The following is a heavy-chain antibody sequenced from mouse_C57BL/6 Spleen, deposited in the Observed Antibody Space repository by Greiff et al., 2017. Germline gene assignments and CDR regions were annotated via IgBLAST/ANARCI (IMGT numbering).Heavy chain of an antibody. CDR1: GFSFNTYA. CDR3: VRGYFDV. V-gene: IGHV10-1*01. CDR2: IRSKGNNYAT. Sequence: EVMLQESGGGLVQPKGSLKLSCAASGFSFNTYAMNWVRQAPGKGLEWVARIRSKGNNYATSYADSVQDRFTISRDDSEIMLYLQMNKLKTEGTTMYYCVRGYFDVWGTGTTVTVSS. J-gene: IGHJ1*03.